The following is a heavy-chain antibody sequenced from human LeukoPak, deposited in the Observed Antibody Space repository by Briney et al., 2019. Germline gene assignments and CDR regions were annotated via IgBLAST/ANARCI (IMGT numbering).Heavy chain of an antibody. Sequence: PESLSLTCAVYARSSSSFYSGWIRQLPGEGMEWIGEIKHSGTTNYNPSRKSRVTISVDTSKNQFSLKLSSVTAADTAVYYCARGVYYYGSGSYLGRKIPYFDYWGQGTLVTVSS. CDR2: IKHSGTT. V-gene: IGHV4-34*01. CDR3: ARGVYYYGSGSYLGRKIPYFDY. D-gene: IGHD3-10*01. CDR1: ARSSSSFY. J-gene: IGHJ4*02.